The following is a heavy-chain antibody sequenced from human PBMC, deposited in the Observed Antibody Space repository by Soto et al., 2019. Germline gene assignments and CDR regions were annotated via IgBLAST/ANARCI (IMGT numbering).Heavy chain of an antibody. CDR1: GYSFTSYW. V-gene: IGHV5-51*01. Sequence: PGESLKISCKGSGYSFTSYWIGWVRQMPGKGLEWMGIIYPGDSDTRYSPSFQGQVTISADKSISTAYLQWSSLKASDTAMYYCARHDLPNHTVTAHYYYYYGMEVWGQGTTVTVSS. CDR2: IYPGDSDT. J-gene: IGHJ6*02. D-gene: IGHD4-4*01. CDR3: ARHDLPNHTVTAHYYYYYGMEV.